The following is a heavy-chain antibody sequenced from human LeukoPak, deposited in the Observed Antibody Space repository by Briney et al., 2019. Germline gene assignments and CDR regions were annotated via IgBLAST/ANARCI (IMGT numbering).Heavy chain of an antibody. CDR2: MYFSGST. Sequence: SETLSLTCTVSGGSLSSSSYYWGWLRQPAGRGRECIGSMYFSGSTYYNPSLKSRVTISVDTSKNQVSLNLSSVTAADPAVYYCARLYYDSSGYYQICYFDYWGQGTLVTVSS. CDR1: GGSLSSSSYY. D-gene: IGHD3-22*01. V-gene: IGHV4-39*01. CDR3: ARLYYDSSGYYQICYFDY. J-gene: IGHJ4*02.